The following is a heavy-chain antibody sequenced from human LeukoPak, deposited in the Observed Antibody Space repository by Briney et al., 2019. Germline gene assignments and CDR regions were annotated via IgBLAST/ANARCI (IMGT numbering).Heavy chain of an antibody. CDR2: ISSSGSIT. J-gene: IGHJ3*02. V-gene: IGHV3-48*03. CDR1: GFTFSNFE. CDR3: ARDPGDDAYDI. Sequence: GGSLRLSCAVSGFTFSNFEFNWVRQAPGKGPEWVSYISSSGSITYYRDSVKGRFPISRGNARNLLFLQMNSLRGEDTALYYCARDPGDDAYDIWGQGTMVTVS. D-gene: IGHD1-14*01.